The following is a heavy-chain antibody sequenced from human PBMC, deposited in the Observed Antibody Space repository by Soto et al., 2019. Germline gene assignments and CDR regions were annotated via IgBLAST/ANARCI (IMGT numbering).Heavy chain of an antibody. Sequence: QKYLVESGGGVVQPGGSLRLSCVASGSIFSGYGMQWVRQAPGKGLEWVAVIWYDGSNKYYADSVKGRFTISRDNSKNMLYLQMDRLRAEDTAVYYCARDGIGGTVFRGFCDYWGQGTLVTVSS. CDR2: IWYDGSNK. CDR1: GSIFSGYG. CDR3: ARDGIGGTVFRGFCDY. V-gene: IGHV3-33*01. D-gene: IGHD1-7*01. J-gene: IGHJ4*02.